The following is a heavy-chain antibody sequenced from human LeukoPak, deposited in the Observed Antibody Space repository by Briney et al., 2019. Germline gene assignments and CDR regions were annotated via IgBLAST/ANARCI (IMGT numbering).Heavy chain of an antibody. J-gene: IGHJ3*02. D-gene: IGHD6-6*01. CDR3: ARDPGSSDAFDI. CDR2: INHSGST. CDR1: GGSFSGYY. Sequence: SETLSLTCAVYGGSFSGYYWNWIRQPPGKGLEWIGEINHSGSTNYNPSLKSRVTISVDTSKNQFSLKLSSVTAADTAVYYCARDPGSSDAFDIWGQGTMVTVSS. V-gene: IGHV4-34*01.